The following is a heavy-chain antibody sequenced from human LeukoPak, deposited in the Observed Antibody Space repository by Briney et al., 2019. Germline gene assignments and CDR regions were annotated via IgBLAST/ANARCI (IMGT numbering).Heavy chain of an antibody. V-gene: IGHV3-66*02. CDR1: GFTVSRNY. D-gene: IGHD6-19*01. J-gene: IGHJ6*03. CDR3: AKDDSSGWYGYYYYYMDV. CDR2: IYSGGRT. Sequence: GGSLRLSCAASGFTVSRNYMSWVRQAPGKGLEWVSVIYSGGRTYYADSVKGRFTISRDNSKNTLYLQMNSLRAEDTAVYYCAKDDSSGWYGYYYYYMDVWGKGTTVTISS.